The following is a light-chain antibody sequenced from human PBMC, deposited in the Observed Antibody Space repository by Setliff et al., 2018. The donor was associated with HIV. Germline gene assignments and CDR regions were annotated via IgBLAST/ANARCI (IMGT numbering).Light chain of an antibody. J-gene: IGLJ1*01. CDR1: SSNIGAGYD. CDR3: QSYDSSLSGYV. Sequence: QSVLTQPTSVSGAPGQRVTISCTGSSSNIGAGYDVHWYQQLPGTAPKLLIYGNSNRPSGVPDQFSGSKSGTSASLAITGLQAEDEADYYCQSYDSSLSGYVFGTGTKVTVL. V-gene: IGLV1-40*01. CDR2: GNS.